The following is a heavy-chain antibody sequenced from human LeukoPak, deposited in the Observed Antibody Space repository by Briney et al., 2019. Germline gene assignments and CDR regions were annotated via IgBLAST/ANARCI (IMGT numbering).Heavy chain of an antibody. CDR1: GYTLTDSY. Sequence: GASVKVSCKASGYTLTDSYMHWVRQAPGHGLEWMGWINLYTGGTDYAHKFQGRVTMTSDTSISTAYMELSRLRSDDTAIFYCARGRGMGFLEWLLLDSWGQGTLVTVSS. D-gene: IGHD3-3*01. CDR3: ARGRGMGFLEWLLLDS. J-gene: IGHJ4*02. V-gene: IGHV1-2*02. CDR2: INLYTGGT.